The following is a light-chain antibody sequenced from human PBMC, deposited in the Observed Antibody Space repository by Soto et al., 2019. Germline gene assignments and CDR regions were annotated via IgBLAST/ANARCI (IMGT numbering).Light chain of an antibody. V-gene: IGKV3-15*01. CDR1: QSVSSN. Sequence: EIVLTHSLATLAVSPCEGAALSCRASQSVSSNLARYQQKPGQAPRLLIYGASTRATDIPATFSGSGSGTEFTLTISSLQSEDFAVYYCQQYNDWPPITFGQGTRLETK. CDR3: QQYNDWPPIT. J-gene: IGKJ5*01. CDR2: GAS.